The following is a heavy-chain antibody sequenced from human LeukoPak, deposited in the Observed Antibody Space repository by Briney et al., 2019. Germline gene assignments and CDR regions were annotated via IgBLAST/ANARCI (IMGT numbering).Heavy chain of an antibody. V-gene: IGHV4-39*01. Sequence: PSETLSLTCTVSGDSISSGSYYWGWIRQPPGKGLEWIGSIYYSGSTYYNPSLKSRVTISVDTSKNQFSLKLSSVAAADTAVYYCASGNMVRGVILRYYFDYWGQGTLVTVSS. D-gene: IGHD3-10*01. CDR2: IYYSGST. CDR1: GDSISSGSYY. CDR3: ASGNMVRGVILRYYFDY. J-gene: IGHJ4*02.